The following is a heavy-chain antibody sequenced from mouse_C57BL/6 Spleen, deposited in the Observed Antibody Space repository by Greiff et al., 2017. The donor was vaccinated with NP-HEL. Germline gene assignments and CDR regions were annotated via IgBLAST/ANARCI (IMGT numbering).Heavy chain of an antibody. CDR1: GYTFTDYY. CDR2: IYPGSGNT. D-gene: IGHD2-5*01. J-gene: IGHJ3*01. CDR3: AREAYYSNYDGFAY. V-gene: IGHV1-76*01. Sequence: QVQLKQSGAELVRPGASVKLSCKASGYTFTDYYINWVKQRPGQGLEWIARIYPGSGNTYYNEKFKGKATLTAEKSSSTAYMQLSSLTSEDSAVYFCAREAYYSNYDGFAYWGQGTLVTVSA.